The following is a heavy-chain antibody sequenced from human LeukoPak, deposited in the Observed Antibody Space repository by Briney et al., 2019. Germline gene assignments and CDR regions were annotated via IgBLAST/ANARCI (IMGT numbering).Heavy chain of an antibody. J-gene: IGHJ4*02. D-gene: IGHD6-6*01. CDR2: FHNSGTS. V-gene: IGHV4-59*01. CDR3: ARDSRISIAARGGPYYFDY. CDR1: DDSISDYY. Sequence: SETLSLTCTVSDDSISDYYRGWIRQPPGKGLEWIGYFHNSGTSTYNPSLKSRVTISADTSKNQFSLKLNSLTTADTAVYYCARDSRISIAARGGPYYFDYWGQGTLVTVSS.